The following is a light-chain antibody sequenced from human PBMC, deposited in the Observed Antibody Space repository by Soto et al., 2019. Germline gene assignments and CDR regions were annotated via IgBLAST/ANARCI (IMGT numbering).Light chain of an antibody. V-gene: IGKV1-5*03. CDR1: QSINSW. J-gene: IGKJ5*01. CDR3: QQRSNWPPIT. Sequence: DIQMTQSPSTLSASVGDRVTITCRASQSINSWLAWYQQKPGKAPKLLIYKASSLESGVPSRFSGSGSGTEFTLTISSLEPEDFAVYYCQQRSNWPPITFGQGTRLEI. CDR2: KAS.